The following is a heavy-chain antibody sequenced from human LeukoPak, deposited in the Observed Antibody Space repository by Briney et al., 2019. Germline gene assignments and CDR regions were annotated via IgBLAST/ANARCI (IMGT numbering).Heavy chain of an antibody. CDR3: ARGPLTSGARYFDY. J-gene: IGHJ4*02. CDR2: MNPNSGST. Sequence: ASVKVSCKASGYTFSSYDINWVRQAPGQGLEWMAWMNPNSGSTGYTQKFQGRVTFTRNAPISTAYMELSSLRSDDTAVYYCARGPLTSGARYFDYWGQGTLVTVSS. D-gene: IGHD6-19*01. CDR1: GYTFSSYD. V-gene: IGHV1-8*03.